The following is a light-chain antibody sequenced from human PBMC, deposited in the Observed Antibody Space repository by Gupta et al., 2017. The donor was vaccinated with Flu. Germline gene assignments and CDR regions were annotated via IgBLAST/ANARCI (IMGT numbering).Light chain of an antibody. Sequence: CTLTSDINVGSYNRYWYQQKPGSPPRYLLYYCSDSDKGQGSGVPSRFSGSKDASANTGIVLISGLQAEAEDDYYCMIWPSNFVVFGGGTKLTVL. CDR3: MIWPSNFVV. CDR1: SDINVGSYN. V-gene: IGLV5-37*01. J-gene: IGLJ2*01. CDR2: YCSDSDK.